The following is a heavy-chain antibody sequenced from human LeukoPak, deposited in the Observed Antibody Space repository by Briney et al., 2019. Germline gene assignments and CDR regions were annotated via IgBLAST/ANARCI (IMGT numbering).Heavy chain of an antibody. Sequence: GGSLRLSCAASGFTFSSYSMNWVRQAPGKGLEWVSYVSSSSSTIYYADSVKGRFTISRDNAKNSLYLQMNSLRAEDTAVYYCARDGSYGSGSYYFDYWGQGTLVTVSS. D-gene: IGHD3-10*01. CDR2: VSSSSSTI. J-gene: IGHJ4*02. V-gene: IGHV3-48*04. CDR1: GFTFSSYS. CDR3: ARDGSYGSGSYYFDY.